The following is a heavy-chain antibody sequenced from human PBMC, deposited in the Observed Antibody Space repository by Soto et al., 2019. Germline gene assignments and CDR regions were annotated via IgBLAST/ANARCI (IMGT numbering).Heavy chain of an antibody. V-gene: IGHV1-2*05. Sequence: ASVKVSCKTSGYPFTGYYINWVRQAPGQGLEWMGRINPNSGGTNYAQKFHGRVTVTRDTSIGTAYLEMSRLRSDDTVVYYCAREPMNMVGDYEYNGMDVWGQGPTVAVSS. CDR2: INPNSGGT. CDR1: GYPFTGYY. CDR3: AREPMNMVGDYEYNGMDV. J-gene: IGHJ6*02. D-gene: IGHD2-21*02.